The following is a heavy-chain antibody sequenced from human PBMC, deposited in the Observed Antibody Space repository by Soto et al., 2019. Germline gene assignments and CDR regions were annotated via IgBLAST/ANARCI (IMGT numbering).Heavy chain of an antibody. V-gene: IGHV3-9*01. CDR1: GFTFDDYA. CDR3: AKTIRILVPDAFDI. J-gene: IGHJ3*02. Sequence: EVQLVESGGGLVQPGRSLRLSCAASGFTFDDYAMHWVRQAPGKGLEWVSGISWNSGSIGYADSVKGRFTISRDNAKNSLYLQMNSLRAEDTALYYCAKTIRILVPDAFDIWGQGTMVTVSS. CDR2: ISWNSGSI. D-gene: IGHD6-6*01.